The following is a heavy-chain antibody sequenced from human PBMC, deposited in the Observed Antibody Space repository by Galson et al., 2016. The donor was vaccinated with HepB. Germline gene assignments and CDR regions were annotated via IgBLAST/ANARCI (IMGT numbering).Heavy chain of an antibody. J-gene: IGHJ4*02. CDR3: ARRSDDAYGSGSLDY. CDR1: GGSMRSYY. Sequence: SETLSLTCTVSGGSMRSYYWTWIRQSPGKGLEFIGYIYYSGLTYYNPSLQSRVTISIDMSKNQFSLRLSSVIAADTAVYYCARRSDDAYGSGSLDYWGQGALVTGSS. V-gene: IGHV4-59*08. CDR2: IYYSGLT. D-gene: IGHD3-10*01.